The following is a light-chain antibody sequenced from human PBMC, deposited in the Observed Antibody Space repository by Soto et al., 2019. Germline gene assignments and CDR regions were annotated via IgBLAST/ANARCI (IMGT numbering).Light chain of an antibody. CDR2: DAS. V-gene: IGKV1-5*01. Sequence: DIKMTQSPSTVSASVGDTVTITCRASQSISRWLAWYQQKPGKAPNLLIYDASTLKTGVPSRFSGSGSGTEFTLTIISLQPDDFATYYCQQYNTYSAFGQGTKVDIK. CDR3: QQYNTYSA. J-gene: IGKJ1*01. CDR1: QSISRW.